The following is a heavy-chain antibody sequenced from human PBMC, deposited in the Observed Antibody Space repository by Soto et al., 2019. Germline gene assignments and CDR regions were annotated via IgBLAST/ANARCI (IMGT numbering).Heavy chain of an antibody. Sequence: ASVKVSCKASGYTFTGYYMHWVRQAPGQGLEWMGWINPNSGGTNYAQKFQGRVTMTRDTSISTAYMELSRLRSDDTAVYYCAGGGSSFTIFGVVQYGMDVWGQGTTVTVSS. D-gene: IGHD3-3*01. J-gene: IGHJ6*02. CDR1: GYTFTGYY. V-gene: IGHV1-2*02. CDR2: INPNSGGT. CDR3: AGGGSSFTIFGVVQYGMDV.